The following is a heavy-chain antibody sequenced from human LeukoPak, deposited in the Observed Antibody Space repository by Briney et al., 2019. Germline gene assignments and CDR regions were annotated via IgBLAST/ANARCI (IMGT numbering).Heavy chain of an antibody. CDR2: INPNGGST. CDR3: AREWSGSSWLEKIEAGVYYYYYMDV. Sequence: GASVTVSCKASGGTFSSYAISWVRQAPGQGLEWMGVINPNGGSTNYAQKFQGRVTMTRDMSTSTVYMELSSLRSEDTAVYYCAREWSGSSWLEKIEAGVYYYYYMDVWGKGTTVTVSS. CDR1: GGTFSSYA. V-gene: IGHV1-46*01. J-gene: IGHJ6*03. D-gene: IGHD6-13*01.